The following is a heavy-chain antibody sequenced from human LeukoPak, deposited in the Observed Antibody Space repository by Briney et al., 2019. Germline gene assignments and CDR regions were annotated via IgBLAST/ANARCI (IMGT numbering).Heavy chain of an antibody. Sequence: GASVKVSCKASGGTFSSYAISWVRQAPGQGLEWMGWINPNSGGTNYAQKFQGRVTVTRDTSISTAYMELSRLRSDDTAVYYCVRDRHWTNDWVFDYWGQGTLVTVSS. CDR2: INPNSGGT. J-gene: IGHJ4*02. CDR3: VRDRHWTNDWVFDY. D-gene: IGHD1/OR15-1a*01. CDR1: GGTFSSYA. V-gene: IGHV1-2*02.